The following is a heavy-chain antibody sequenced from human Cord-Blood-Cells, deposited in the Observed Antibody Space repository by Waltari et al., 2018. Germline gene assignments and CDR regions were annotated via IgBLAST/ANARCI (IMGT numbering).Heavy chain of an antibody. V-gene: IGHV4-34*01. CDR1: VGSFSGYY. J-gene: IGHJ4*02. CDR2: INHSGST. CDR3: ARGKPPSSSIDY. D-gene: IGHD6-6*01. Sequence: QVQLQQWGAGLLKPSETLSLTCAVYVGSFSGYYWSGIRQPPGKGLEWIGEINHSGSTNYNPSLKSRVTISVDTSKNQFSLKLSSVTAADTAVYYCARGKPPSSSIDYWGQGTLVTVSS.